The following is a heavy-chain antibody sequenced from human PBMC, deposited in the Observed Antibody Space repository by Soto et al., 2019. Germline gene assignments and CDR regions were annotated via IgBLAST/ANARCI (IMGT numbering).Heavy chain of an antibody. CDR3: AKGPTSVTTRWFDP. Sequence: EVQLLESGGGLVQPGGSLRLSCAASGFTFRSYAMSWVRQAPGKGLEWVSVVGASGRSAYYADSVKGRFTISRDNSKNTLYLQMNSLRAEDTAVYYCAKGPTSVTTRWFDPWGQGTLVTVSS. CDR2: VGASGRSA. J-gene: IGHJ5*02. D-gene: IGHD4-4*01. V-gene: IGHV3-23*01. CDR1: GFTFRSYA.